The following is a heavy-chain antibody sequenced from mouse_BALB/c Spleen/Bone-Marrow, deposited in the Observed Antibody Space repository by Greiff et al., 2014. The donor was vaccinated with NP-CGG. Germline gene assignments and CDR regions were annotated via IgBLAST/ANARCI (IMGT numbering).Heavy chain of an antibody. Sequence: EVKLVESGGGLVQPGGSRKLSCAASGFTFSSFGMHWVRQAPEKGLEWVAYISSGGSTIYYADTVKGRFTISRDNPKNTLFLQMTSLRSEDTAMYYCARSWEYFDVWGAGTTVTVSS. CDR1: GFTFSSFG. D-gene: IGHD4-1*01. V-gene: IGHV5-17*02. CDR2: ISSGGSTI. J-gene: IGHJ1*01. CDR3: ARSWEYFDV.